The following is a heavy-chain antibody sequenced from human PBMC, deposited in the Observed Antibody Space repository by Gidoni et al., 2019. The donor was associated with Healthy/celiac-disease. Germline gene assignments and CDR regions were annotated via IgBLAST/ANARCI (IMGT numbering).Heavy chain of an antibody. Sequence: QVQLQESGPGLVKPSETLSLTCTVSGGSISSYYWSWIRQPPGKGLEWIGYIYYSGSTNYNPSLKSRVTISVDTSKNQFSLKLSSVTAADTAVYYCARVVYYYDSSGYSWFDPWGQGTLVTVSS. CDR2: IYYSGST. D-gene: IGHD3-22*01. J-gene: IGHJ5*02. CDR1: GGSISSYY. CDR3: ARVVYYYDSSGYSWFDP. V-gene: IGHV4-59*01.